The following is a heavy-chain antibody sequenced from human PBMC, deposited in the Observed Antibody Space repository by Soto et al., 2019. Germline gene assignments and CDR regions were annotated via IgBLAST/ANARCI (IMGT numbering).Heavy chain of an antibody. CDR1: GYSFTSYW. CDR3: ATGQTSGYDPNYYYYYMDV. CDR2: IYPGDSDT. V-gene: IGHV5-51*01. Sequence: GESLKISCKGSGYSFTSYWIGWVRQMPGKGLEWMGIIYPGDSDTRYSPSFQGQVTISADKSISTAYLQWSSLKASDTAMYYCATGQTSGYDPNYYYYYMDVWGKGTTVTVSS. J-gene: IGHJ6*03. D-gene: IGHD5-12*01.